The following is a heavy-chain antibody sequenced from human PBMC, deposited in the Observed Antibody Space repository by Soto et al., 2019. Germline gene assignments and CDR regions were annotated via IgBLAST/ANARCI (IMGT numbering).Heavy chain of an antibody. J-gene: IGHJ3*02. V-gene: IGHV1-69*13. Sequence: GASVKVSCKASGGTLSSYAISWVRQAPGQGLEWMGGIIPIFGTANYAQKFQGRVTITADESTSTAYMELSSLRSEDTAVYYCARDREYSYGLDAFDIWGQGTMVTVSS. CDR1: GGTLSSYA. CDR3: ARDREYSYGLDAFDI. D-gene: IGHD5-18*01. CDR2: IIPIFGTA.